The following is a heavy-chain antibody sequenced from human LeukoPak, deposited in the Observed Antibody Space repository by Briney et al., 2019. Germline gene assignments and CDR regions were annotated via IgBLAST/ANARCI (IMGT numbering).Heavy chain of an antibody. Sequence: PGGSLRVSCAESGFTFSSYGMHWVLQAPGKGLEWVAVISYDGSNKYYADSVKGRFTISRDNSKNTLYLQMNSLRAEDTAVYYCAKVIVATGDAFDIWGQGTMVTVSS. CDR3: AKVIVATGDAFDI. D-gene: IGHD2-15*01. J-gene: IGHJ3*02. CDR2: ISYDGSNK. CDR1: GFTFSSYG. V-gene: IGHV3-30*18.